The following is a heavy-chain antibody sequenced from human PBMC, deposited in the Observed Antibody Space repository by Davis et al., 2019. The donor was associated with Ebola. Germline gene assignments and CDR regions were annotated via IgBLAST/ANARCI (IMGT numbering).Heavy chain of an antibody. CDR1: GYSISSGYY. D-gene: IGHD6-19*01. Sequence: PSETLSLTCIVSGYSISSGYYWGWIRQPPGKGLEWIGNIYHSGSTNYNPSLKSRVTISVDTSKNQISLNLTSVTAADTAVYYCARVQQWLPTGYWGQGTLVTVSS. CDR3: ARVQQWLPTGY. V-gene: IGHV4-38-2*02. J-gene: IGHJ4*02. CDR2: IYHSGST.